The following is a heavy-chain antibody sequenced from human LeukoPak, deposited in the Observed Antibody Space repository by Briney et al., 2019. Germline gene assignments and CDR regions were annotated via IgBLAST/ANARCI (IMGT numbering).Heavy chain of an antibody. J-gene: IGHJ4*02. CDR2: IYSGGTT. V-gene: IGHV3-53*05. Sequence: PGGSLRLSCAVSGFTVSGNYMSWVRQAPGKGLEWVSLIYSGGTTYYADSVKGRFTISRDNSRNTLYLQMDSLRVEDTAVYYCARDAAYNWNYVDYWGQGTLVTVSS. D-gene: IGHD1-20*01. CDR1: GFTVSGNY. CDR3: ARDAAYNWNYVDY.